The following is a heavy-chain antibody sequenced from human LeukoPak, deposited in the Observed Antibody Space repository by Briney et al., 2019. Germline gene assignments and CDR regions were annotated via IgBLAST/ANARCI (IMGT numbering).Heavy chain of an antibody. J-gene: IGHJ6*02. V-gene: IGHV3-64D*06. D-gene: IGHD2-2*01. CDR3: VKDRGCITTNRYEVSTFYGMDV. CDR2: IGTTGDNT. CDR1: GFTFSTYP. Sequence: GGSLRLSCSASGFTFSTYPMHWVRQAPGKGLEYVSAIGTTGDNTYYADAVKGRFTISRDSSRNTVFLQMSSLRPEDTAVYYCVKDRGCITTNRYEVSTFYGMDVWGQGTTVTVSS.